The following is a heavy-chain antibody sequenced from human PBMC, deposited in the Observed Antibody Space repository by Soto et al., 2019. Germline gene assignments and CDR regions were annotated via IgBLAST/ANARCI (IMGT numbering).Heavy chain of an antibody. CDR2: ISYDGSNK. CDR1: GFTFGSYE. Sequence: QEQLVESGGGVVQPGRSLRLSCAASGFTFGSYEMHWVRQTPGKGLEWVAIISYDGSNKYYADSVKGRFTISRDNSKNTLYLQMNSLRAEDTAVYYCARDGRGYSYGCFDYWGQGTLVTVSS. D-gene: IGHD5-18*01. CDR3: ARDGRGYSYGCFDY. J-gene: IGHJ4*02. V-gene: IGHV3-30*03.